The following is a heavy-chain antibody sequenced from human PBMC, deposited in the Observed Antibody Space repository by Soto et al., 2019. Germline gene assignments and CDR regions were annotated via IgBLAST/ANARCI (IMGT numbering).Heavy chain of an antibody. CDR2: IDYSGST. D-gene: IGHD1-26*01. J-gene: IGHJ5*02. V-gene: IGHV4-31*03. CDR3: ARVGPYGRNCFDP. CDR1: GGSINSGGYY. Sequence: PSETLSRTCTVSGGSINSGGYYWSWIRQHPGKGLEWIGYIDYSGSTYYNPSLKSGVTMSLDTSQSQFSLKLSSVTAADTAVYYCARVGPYGRNCFDPWGQVTLVTVSS.